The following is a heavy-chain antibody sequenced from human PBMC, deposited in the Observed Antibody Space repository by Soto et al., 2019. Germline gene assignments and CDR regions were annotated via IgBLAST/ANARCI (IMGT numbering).Heavy chain of an antibody. CDR2: INPSGGST. J-gene: IGHJ4*02. CDR3: ARVYNWNDPVDY. D-gene: IGHD1-1*01. CDR1: GYTFISYY. Sequence: ASVKVSCKASGYTFISYYMHWVRQAPGQGLEWMGIINPSGGSTSYAQKFQGRVTMTRDTSTSTVYMELSSLRSEDTAVYYCARVYNWNDPVDYWGQGTLVTVSS. V-gene: IGHV1-46*03.